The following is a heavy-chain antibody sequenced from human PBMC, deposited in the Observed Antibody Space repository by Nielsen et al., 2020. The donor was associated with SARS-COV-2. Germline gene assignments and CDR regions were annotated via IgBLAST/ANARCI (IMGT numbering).Heavy chain of an antibody. CDR3: ARGGTIFGVVTRMDV. J-gene: IGHJ6*02. V-gene: IGHV4-31*03. D-gene: IGHD3-3*01. Sequence: SETLSLTCTVSGGSISSGGYYWSWIRQHPGKGLEWIGYIYYSGSPYYNPSLKRRVTISVDTSKNQFSLKLSSVTAADTAVYYCARGGTIFGVVTRMDVWGQGTTVTVSS. CDR1: GGSISSGGYY. CDR2: IYYSGSP.